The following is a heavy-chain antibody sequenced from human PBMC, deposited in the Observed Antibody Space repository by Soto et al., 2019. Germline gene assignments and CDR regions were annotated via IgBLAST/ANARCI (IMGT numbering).Heavy chain of an antibody. Sequence: QVQLVQSGAEVKKPGASVKVSCKASGYTFTSYYMHWVRQAPGQGLEWMGIIKPSGGSTSYAQKFQGRVTMTRDTSTSTVYMELSSLRSEDTAVYYCARAGYDFWSGYYGGAFDYWGQGTLVTVSS. D-gene: IGHD3-3*01. CDR3: ARAGYDFWSGYYGGAFDY. J-gene: IGHJ4*02. CDR1: GYTFTSYY. V-gene: IGHV1-46*01. CDR2: IKPSGGST.